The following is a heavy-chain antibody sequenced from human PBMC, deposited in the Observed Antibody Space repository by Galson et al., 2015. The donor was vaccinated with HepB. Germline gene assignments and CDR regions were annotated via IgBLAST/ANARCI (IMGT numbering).Heavy chain of an antibody. CDR2: IIPIFGTA. J-gene: IGHJ4*02. V-gene: IGHV1-69*06. CDR1: GGTFSSYA. CDR3: ARGGDGYNWASFDY. D-gene: IGHD5-24*01. Sequence: SVKVSCKASGGTFSSYAISWVRQAPGQGLEWMGGIIPIFGTANYAQKFQGRVTITADKSTSTAYMELSSLRSEDTAVYYCARGGDGYNWASFDYWGQGTLVTVSS.